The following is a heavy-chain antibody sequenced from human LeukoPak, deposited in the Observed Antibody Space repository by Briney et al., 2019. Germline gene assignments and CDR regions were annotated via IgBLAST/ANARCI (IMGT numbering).Heavy chain of an antibody. V-gene: IGHV1-69*13. Sequence: GASVKVSCKASGGTFSSYAISWVRQAPGQGLEWMGGIIPIFGTANYAQKFQGRVTITADESTSTAYMELSSLRSEDTAVHYCARDKRPVPAAAFSYYYGMDVWGQGTTVTVSS. J-gene: IGHJ6*02. CDR3: ARDKRPVPAAAFSYYYGMDV. CDR2: IIPIFGTA. D-gene: IGHD2-2*01. CDR1: GGTFSSYA.